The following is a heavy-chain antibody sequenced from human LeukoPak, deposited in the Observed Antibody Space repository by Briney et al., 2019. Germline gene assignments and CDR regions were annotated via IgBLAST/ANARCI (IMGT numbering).Heavy chain of an antibody. CDR1: GFTFSSYV. D-gene: IGHD6-6*01. CDR3: AKRMGPSIAATDLDY. V-gene: IGHV3-23*01. CDR2: ISGSGGST. J-gene: IGHJ4*02. Sequence: GESLRLSCAASGFTFSSYVMSWLRQAAGKVLQWVSAISGSGGSTYYADSVKGRFTISRDNSKNTLYQQMNRLRGEDTAVYYCAKRMGPSIAATDLDYWGQGTLVTVSS.